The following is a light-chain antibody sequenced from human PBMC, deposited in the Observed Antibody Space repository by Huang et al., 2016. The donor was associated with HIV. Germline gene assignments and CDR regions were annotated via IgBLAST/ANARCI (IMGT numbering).Light chain of an antibody. J-gene: IGKJ5*01. CDR2: GAS. Sequence: IQLTQSPSPLSASVGDRVTITCRASQGIGGYLAWFQQKPGKAPKHLIYGASTLQSGVPLRFIGSGSGTDFTLTISSLQPEDFATDYCQQLHSYPFTFGQGTRLDIK. CDR3: QQLHSYPFT. CDR1: QGIGGY. V-gene: IGKV1-9*01.